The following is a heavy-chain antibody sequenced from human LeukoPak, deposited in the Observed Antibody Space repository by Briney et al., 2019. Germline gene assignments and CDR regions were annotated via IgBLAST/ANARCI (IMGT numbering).Heavy chain of an antibody. CDR2: ISSSGSTI. D-gene: IGHD3-10*01. J-gene: IGHJ4*02. CDR3: ARDLSYGSGSYYKWDWVSGSTWFDY. Sequence: GGSLRLSCAASGFTFDDYGMSWVRQAPGKGLEWVSYISSSGSTIYYADSVKGRFTISRDNAKNSLYLQMNSLRAEDTAVYYCARDLSYGSGSYYKWDWVSGSTWFDYWGQGTLVTVSS. V-gene: IGHV3-11*04. CDR1: GFTFDDYG.